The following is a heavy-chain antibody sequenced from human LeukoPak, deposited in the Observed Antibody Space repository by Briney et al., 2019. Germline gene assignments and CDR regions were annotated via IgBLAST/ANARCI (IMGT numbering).Heavy chain of an antibody. CDR1: GFTFSSYFW. V-gene: IGHV3-74*01. Sequence: GGSLRLSCAASGFTFSSYFWMHWVRQAPGKGLVWVSGIKSDGSSSTYADSVKGRFTISRDNAKNSLYLQMNTLRAEDTAVYYCVRDLDLGGYSSFEYWGQGTLVTVSS. J-gene: IGHJ4*02. CDR2: IKSDGSSS. D-gene: IGHD4-23*01. CDR3: VRDLDLGGYSSFEY.